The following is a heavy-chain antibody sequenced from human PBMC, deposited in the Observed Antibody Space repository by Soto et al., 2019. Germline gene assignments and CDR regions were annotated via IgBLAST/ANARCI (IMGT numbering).Heavy chain of an antibody. CDR3: ARETTYSAALSPGDY. J-gene: IGHJ4*02. V-gene: IGHV1-18*01. Sequence: GAPVKVSCKASGYTFAHYGINWVRQAPGQGLEWMGWISGYNDQPNYAQNLQGRVTMTIDTSTSTAYMELRSLRSDDTAVYYCARETTYSAALSPGDYWGQGTQVTVSS. CDR1: GYTFAHYG. CDR2: ISGYNDQP. D-gene: IGHD6-13*01.